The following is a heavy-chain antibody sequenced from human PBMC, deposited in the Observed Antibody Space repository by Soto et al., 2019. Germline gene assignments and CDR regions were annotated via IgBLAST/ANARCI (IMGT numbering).Heavy chain of an antibody. CDR3: ASHASLRGNWISTSCYGYLSGMEV. Sequence: QVQLVQSGAAVKKPGSSVKVSCKASGGTFSSYAISWVRQAPGQGLEWMGGIIPILGTADYAQKYQRRVTITADESTSTADMEPGSLRSDDTAVYYWASHASLRGNWISTSCYGYLSGMEVWGQGTTVTVPS. J-gene: IGHJ6*02. V-gene: IGHV1-69*11. CDR2: IIPILGTA. CDR1: GGTFSSYA. D-gene: IGHD2-2*01.